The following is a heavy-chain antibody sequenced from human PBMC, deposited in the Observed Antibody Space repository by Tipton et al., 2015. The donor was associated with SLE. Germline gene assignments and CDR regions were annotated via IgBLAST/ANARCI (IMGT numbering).Heavy chain of an antibody. CDR1: GGSISGYY. V-gene: IGHV4-59*01. Sequence: TLSLTCTVSGGSISGYYWSWIRQPPGKGLEWIGYIYYSGTTNYNPSLKSRVTMSLDTSKNQFSLKLSSVTAADTAVYYCAREVAAPVNWFDPWGQGTLVTVSS. J-gene: IGHJ5*02. CDR3: AREVAAPVNWFDP. CDR2: IYYSGTT. D-gene: IGHD6-13*01.